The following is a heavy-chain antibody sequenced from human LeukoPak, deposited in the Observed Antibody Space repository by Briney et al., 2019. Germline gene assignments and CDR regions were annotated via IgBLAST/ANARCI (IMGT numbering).Heavy chain of an antibody. J-gene: IGHJ4*02. CDR2: ISDSSTTI. CDR3: AREHTPYGSGCTAAY. D-gene: IGHD6-19*01. V-gene: IGHV3-48*01. Sequence: GGSLRLSCAASGFTFSSYGMNWVRQAPGKGLDWVSFISDSSTTIYYADSVKGRFPISRDNAKNSLYLQMNSLRAEDTAVYYCAREHTPYGSGCTAAYWGQGTLVTVSS. CDR1: GFTFSSYG.